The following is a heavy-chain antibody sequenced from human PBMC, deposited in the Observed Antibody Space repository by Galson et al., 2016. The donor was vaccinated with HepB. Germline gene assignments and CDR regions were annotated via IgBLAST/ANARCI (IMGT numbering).Heavy chain of an antibody. CDR3: TRARRYCSSSSCYLDP. CDR2: IFHSGGP. CDR1: GDSVISSNW. J-gene: IGHJ5*02. D-gene: IGHD2-2*01. V-gene: IGHV4-4*02. Sequence: SETLSLTCTVSGDSVISSNWWNWVRQPPGKGLEWIGEIFHSGGPNYNPSLKSRVTISLDKSNNHISLRLSSVTAADTAVYYCTRARRYCSSSSCYLDPWGQGTLVTVPS.